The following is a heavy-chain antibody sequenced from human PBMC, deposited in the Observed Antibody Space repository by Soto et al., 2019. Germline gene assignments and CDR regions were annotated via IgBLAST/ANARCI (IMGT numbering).Heavy chain of an antibody. CDR3: ARHVAGYSSGLDY. CDR2: IYYSGNT. D-gene: IGHD6-19*01. Sequence: QLQLQESGPGLVKPSETLSLTCTVSGGSISSSSYYWGWIRQPPGKGLEWIGSIYYSGNTYYNPSLKRRVNISVDTSKNQFSRKLSSVTAADTAVYYCARHVAGYSSGLDYWGQGTLVTVSS. CDR1: GGSISSSSYY. V-gene: IGHV4-39*01. J-gene: IGHJ4*02.